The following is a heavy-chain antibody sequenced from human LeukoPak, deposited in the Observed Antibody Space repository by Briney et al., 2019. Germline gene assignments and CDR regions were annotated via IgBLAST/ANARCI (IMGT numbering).Heavy chain of an antibody. CDR1: VYTFTTYD. J-gene: IGHJ5*02. CDR2: MNPNSGNT. D-gene: IGHD6-19*01. Sequence: ASVKVSCTASVYTFTTYDINWVRQATGQGLEWRGWMNPNSGNTGYAQKFQGRVTMTRNTSISTAYMELSSLRSEDTAVYYCARGRGSGHKENWFDPWGQGTLVTVSS. V-gene: IGHV1-8*01. CDR3: ARGRGSGHKENWFDP.